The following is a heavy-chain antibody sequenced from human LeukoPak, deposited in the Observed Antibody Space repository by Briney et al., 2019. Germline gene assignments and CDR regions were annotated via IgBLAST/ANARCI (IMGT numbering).Heavy chain of an antibody. V-gene: IGHV4-34*01. CDR3: ARIGSSSWYPGDY. Sequence: SETLSLTCAVYGGSFSGYYWSWIRQPPGKGLEWIGEINHSGSTNYNPSLKSRVTISVDTSKNQFSLKLSSVTAADTAVYYCARIGSSSWYPGDYWGQGTLVTVSS. J-gene: IGHJ4*02. CDR1: GGSFSGYY. CDR2: INHSGST. D-gene: IGHD6-13*01.